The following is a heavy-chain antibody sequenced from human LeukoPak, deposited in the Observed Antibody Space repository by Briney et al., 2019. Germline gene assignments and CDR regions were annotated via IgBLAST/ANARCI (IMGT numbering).Heavy chain of an antibody. CDR1: GFTFSSYW. CDR2: INSDGSST. CDR3: ARGGRRDGNWFDP. V-gene: IGHV3-74*01. J-gene: IGHJ5*02. D-gene: IGHD3-16*01. Sequence: PGGSLRLSCAASGFTFSSYWMHWVRQAPGKGLVWVSRINSDGSSTSYADSVKGRFTISRDNAKNTLYLQMSSLRAEDTAVYYCARGGRRDGNWFDPWGQGTLVTVSS.